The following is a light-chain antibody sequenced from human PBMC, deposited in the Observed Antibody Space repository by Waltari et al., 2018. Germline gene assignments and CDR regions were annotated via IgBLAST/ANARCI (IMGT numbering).Light chain of an antibody. CDR1: QSISTF. Sequence: DIQMTQSPSSLSASVGDRLTIPCRASQSISTFLNWYQQRPGKAPILLISDASIVQSGVPSRVSGSGAGTDGTLTIRSLQPEDFATYDCQQRSTNPPTFGGGTKVEIK. CDR3: QQRSTNPPT. J-gene: IGKJ4*01. CDR2: DAS. V-gene: IGKV1-39*01.